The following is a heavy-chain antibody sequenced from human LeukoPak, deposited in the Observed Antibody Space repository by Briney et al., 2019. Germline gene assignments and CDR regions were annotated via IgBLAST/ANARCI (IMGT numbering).Heavy chain of an antibody. D-gene: IGHD3-22*01. CDR1: VGTFSSYA. CDR3: ARDNHYYDSSGYCHFDY. V-gene: IGHV1-69*04. J-gene: IGHJ4*02. CDR2: IIPILGIA. Sequence: GASVKVSCKASVGTFSSYAISWVRQAPGQGLEWMGRIIPILGIANYAQKLQGRVTITADKSTSTAYMELSSLRSEDTAVYYCARDNHYYDSSGYCHFDYWGQGTLVTVSS.